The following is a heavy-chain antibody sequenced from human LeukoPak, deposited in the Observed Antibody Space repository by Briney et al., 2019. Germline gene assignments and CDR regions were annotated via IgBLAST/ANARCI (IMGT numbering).Heavy chain of an antibody. CDR3: ASTVLLWFGESFDY. Sequence: SETLSLTCTVSGGSISSYYWSWIRQPAGKGLEWIGRIYTSGSTNYNPSLKSRVTMSVDTSKNQFSLKLSSVTAADTAVYYCASTVLLWFGESFDYWGQGTLVTVSS. V-gene: IGHV4-4*07. CDR2: IYTSGST. CDR1: GGSISSYY. J-gene: IGHJ4*02. D-gene: IGHD3-10*01.